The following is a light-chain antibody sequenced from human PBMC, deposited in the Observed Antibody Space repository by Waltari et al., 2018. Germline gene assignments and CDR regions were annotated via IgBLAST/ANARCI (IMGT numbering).Light chain of an antibody. V-gene: IGLV4-69*01. CDR3: QTWGIGVDV. CDR1: SGHSSYA. Sequence: QLVLTQSPSASASLGASVKLTCTLSSGHSSYAIAWHQQQPAKGPRYLMKLNNDGSHSKGDGIPDRFSGSSSGAERYLTISSLQSEDEGDYYCQTWGIGVDVFGGGTKLTVL. CDR2: LNNDGSH. J-gene: IGLJ3*02.